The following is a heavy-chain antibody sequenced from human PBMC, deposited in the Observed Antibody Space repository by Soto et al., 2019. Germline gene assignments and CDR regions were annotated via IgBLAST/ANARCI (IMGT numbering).Heavy chain of an antibody. CDR2: ISAYNGNT. CDR3: ARVYCSGGSCYSGCLN. J-gene: IGHJ4*02. CDR1: GYTFTSYG. V-gene: IGHV1-18*01. D-gene: IGHD2-15*01. Sequence: ASVKVSCKASGYTFTSYGISWVRQAPGQGLEWMGWISAYNGNTNYAQKLQGRVTMTTDTSTSTAYVELRSLRSDDTAVYYCARVYCSGGSCYSGCLNWGQGTLVTVSS.